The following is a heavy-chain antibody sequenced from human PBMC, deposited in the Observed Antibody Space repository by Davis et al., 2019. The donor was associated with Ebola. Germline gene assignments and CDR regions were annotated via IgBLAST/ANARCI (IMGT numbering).Heavy chain of an antibody. J-gene: IGHJ4*02. CDR1: GGTFSTSA. D-gene: IGHD1-14*01. Sequence: ASVKVSCKTFGGTFSTSAISWVRQAPGQGLEWMGWINPNSGGTNYAQKFQGRVTMTRDTSISTAYMEMSRLRSDDTAVYYCARTGPDHGGGLDYWGQGTLVTVSS. CDR3: ARTGPDHGGGLDY. CDR2: INPNSGGT. V-gene: IGHV1-2*02.